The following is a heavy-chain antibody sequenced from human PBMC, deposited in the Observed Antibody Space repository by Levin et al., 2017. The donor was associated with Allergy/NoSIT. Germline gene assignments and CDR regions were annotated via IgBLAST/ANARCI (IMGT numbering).Heavy chain of an antibody. CDR3: ARLFHYEAMTGLGSFDY. CDR2: VIPLFGTP. V-gene: IGHV1-69*13. J-gene: IGHJ4*02. CDR1: GGTFSSYM. Sequence: ASVKVSCKASGGTFSSYMISWVRQAPGQGLEWVGGVIPLFGTPNHAQKFQGRVTTTADESTSTAYMELSSLRSEDTAVYYCARLFHYEAMTGLGSFDYWGQGTPVTVPS. D-gene: IGHD3-9*01.